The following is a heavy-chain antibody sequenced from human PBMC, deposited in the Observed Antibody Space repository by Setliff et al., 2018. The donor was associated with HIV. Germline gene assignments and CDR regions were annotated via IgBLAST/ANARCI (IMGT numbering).Heavy chain of an antibody. CDR3: ASSTTVVTPFFDY. D-gene: IGHD4-17*01. J-gene: IGHJ4*02. CDR2: IYYSGST. Sequence: SETLSLTCTVSGASISSSSYYWGWIRQSPGKGLEWIGCIYYSGSTYYNPSLKSRVTISVDTSKNQFSLKLSSVTAADTAVYYCASSTTVVTPFFDYWGQGTLVTVSS. V-gene: IGHV4-39*07. CDR1: GASISSSSYY.